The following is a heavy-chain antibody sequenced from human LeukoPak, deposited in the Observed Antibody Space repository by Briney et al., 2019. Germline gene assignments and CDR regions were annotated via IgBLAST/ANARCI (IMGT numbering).Heavy chain of an antibody. CDR3: GHIARLFDSGGYDDN. D-gene: IGHD3-22*01. Sequence: ESGPTLVNPTETLTLTCTVSGFSLSNARMGVSWIRQPPGKALEWLAHIFSNDEKSYSTSLKSRLTISKDTSKSQVVLTMTNMDPVDTATYYCGHIARLFDSGGYDDNWGQGTLVTVSS. CDR1: GFSLSNARMG. V-gene: IGHV2-26*02. CDR2: IFSNDEK. J-gene: IGHJ4*02.